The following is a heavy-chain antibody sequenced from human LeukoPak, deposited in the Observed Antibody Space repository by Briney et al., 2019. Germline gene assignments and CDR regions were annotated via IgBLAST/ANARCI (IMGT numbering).Heavy chain of an antibody. J-gene: IGHJ6*02. D-gene: IGHD2-2*01. CDR1: GYTFSSYE. V-gene: IGHV3-48*03. CDR2: ISSSGSTI. Sequence: GGSLRLSCAASGYTFSSYEMNGVRQAPGKGLEWVSYISSSGSTIYYADSVKGRFTISRDNAKNSLYLQMNSLRAEDTAVYYCARERDCSSTSCYYYYGMDVWGQGTTVTVSS. CDR3: ARERDCSSTSCYYYYGMDV.